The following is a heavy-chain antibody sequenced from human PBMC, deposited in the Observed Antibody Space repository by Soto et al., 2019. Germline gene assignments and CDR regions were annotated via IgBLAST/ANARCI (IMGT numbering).Heavy chain of an antibody. CDR3: ARDTIVAVAGKWYYYYGMDV. Sequence: VGSLRLSCAASGFTFSSYGMHWVRQAPGKGLEWVAVIWYNGRNKYYADSVKGRFTISRDNSKYTLYLQLNSLRADDTAVYYCARDTIVAVAGKWYYYYGMDVWGQGT. J-gene: IGHJ6*02. CDR1: GFTFSSYG. D-gene: IGHD6-19*01. V-gene: IGHV3-33*01. CDR2: IWYNGRNK.